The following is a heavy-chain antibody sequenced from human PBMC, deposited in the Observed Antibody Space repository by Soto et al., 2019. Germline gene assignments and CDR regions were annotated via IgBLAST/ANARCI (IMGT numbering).Heavy chain of an antibody. D-gene: IGHD3-3*01. CDR1: GFTFIYAW. CDR3: VIDISESGVGELDH. Sequence: EVQVVETGGGLVKPGESLRPSCAASGFTFIYAWMTWVRQAPGKGLEWVGRIRSKTSGEIRDYAAPVKGRFTISRDDSTNTVYLQMNSLKTEDTAVYYCVIDISESGVGELDHWGQGTQVTVSS. V-gene: IGHV3-15*01. CDR2: IRSKTSGEIR. J-gene: IGHJ4*02.